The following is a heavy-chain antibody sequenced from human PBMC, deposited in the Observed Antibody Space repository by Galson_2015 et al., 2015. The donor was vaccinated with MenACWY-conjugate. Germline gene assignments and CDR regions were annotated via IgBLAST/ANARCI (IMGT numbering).Heavy chain of an antibody. CDR2: VSGSGGST. Sequence: LRLSCAGSGFTFSNYGMLWVRQAPGRGLEWVSTVSGSGGSTYYADSVKGRFTISRDNSKNTLYLQMNSLRAEDTAVYFCAKVPASIKRIYFDYWGQGTLVTVSS. J-gene: IGHJ4*02. CDR1: GFTFSNYG. CDR3: AKVPASIKRIYFDY. V-gene: IGHV3-23*01. D-gene: IGHD2-2*02.